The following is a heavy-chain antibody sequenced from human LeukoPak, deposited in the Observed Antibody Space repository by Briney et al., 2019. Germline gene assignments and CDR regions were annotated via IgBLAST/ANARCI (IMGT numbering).Heavy chain of an antibody. Sequence: PSETLSLTCTVSGGSISSYYWSWIRQPPGKGLEWIGYIYYSGSTNYNPSLKSRVTISVDTSKNQFSLKLSSVTAADTAVYYCARGSHDFWSGYYLPYFDYWGQGTLVTVSS. CDR1: GGSISSYY. CDR2: IYYSGST. CDR3: ARGSHDFWSGYYLPYFDY. D-gene: IGHD3-3*01. J-gene: IGHJ4*02. V-gene: IGHV4-59*01.